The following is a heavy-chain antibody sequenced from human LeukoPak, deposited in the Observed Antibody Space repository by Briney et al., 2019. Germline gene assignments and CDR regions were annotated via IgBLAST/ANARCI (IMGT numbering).Heavy chain of an antibody. D-gene: IGHD6-19*01. CDR1: GGSISSSYW. Sequence: AGTLSLTCAVAGGSISSSYWWSWVRQAPGKGLEWIGETSHSGSTNYNSSFTSRVTILVDKSKNQFYLNLSSVTAADTAVYYCARHGEGGSGWPGNYFAYWGQGALATVSS. J-gene: IGHJ4*02. CDR3: ARHGEGGSGWPGNYFAY. CDR2: TSHSGST. V-gene: IGHV4-4*02.